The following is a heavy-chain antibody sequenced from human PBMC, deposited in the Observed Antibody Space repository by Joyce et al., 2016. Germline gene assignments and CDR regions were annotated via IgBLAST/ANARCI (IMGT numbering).Heavy chain of an antibody. J-gene: IGHJ6*03. CDR1: GFSFSSYG. Sequence: VQPGTSLRLSCVASGFSFSSYGMHWVRQAPGKGLEWVAVTSFDGTRAYYGDSVKGRFIVSRDNFERTPYLHMSNLRADDTALYFCAKGDYSSRWDYSYLYMDVWGKGTPVTVSS. CDR2: TSFDGTRA. V-gene: IGHV3-30*18. CDR3: AKGDYSSRWDYSYLYMDV. D-gene: IGHD6-13*01.